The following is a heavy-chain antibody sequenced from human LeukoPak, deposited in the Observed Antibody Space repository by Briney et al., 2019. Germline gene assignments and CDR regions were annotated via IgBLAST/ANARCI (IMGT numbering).Heavy chain of an antibody. CDR3: AREPVYSSGPYGMDV. Sequence: KPGGSLRLSCAASGFTFSSYSMNWVRQAPGKGLEWVSSISSSSSYIYYADSVKGRFTISRDNAKNSLYLQMNSLRAEDTAVYYCAREPVYSSGPYGMDVWGQGTTVTVSS. J-gene: IGHJ6*02. V-gene: IGHV3-21*01. D-gene: IGHD6-19*01. CDR2: ISSSSSYI. CDR1: GFTFSSYS.